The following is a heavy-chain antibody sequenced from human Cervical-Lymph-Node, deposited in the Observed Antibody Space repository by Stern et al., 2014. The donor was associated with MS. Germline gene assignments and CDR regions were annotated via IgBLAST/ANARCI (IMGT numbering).Heavy chain of an antibody. V-gene: IGHV1-2*02. CDR1: GYTFSDYY. CDR3: ARMQYYGMDV. J-gene: IGHJ6*02. CDR2: INANSGGT. D-gene: IGHD3-16*01. Sequence: VHLVESGAEVKKPGASVKVSCKASGYTFSDYYIHWVRQAPGQGLEWMGWINANSGGTNYAQKFQGRFAMTRDTAVSTVYMELSSLKSDDAAVYYCARMQYYGMDVWGQGTTVTVSS.